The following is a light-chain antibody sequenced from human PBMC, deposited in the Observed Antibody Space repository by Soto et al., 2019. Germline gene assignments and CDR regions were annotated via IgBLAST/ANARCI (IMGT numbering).Light chain of an antibody. Sequence: DIQMTQSPSSLSASVGYRVTVTCRASQSISSFLNWYQQKPGKAPNLLIYATSKLQSGVPSRFSGGGSGTDFTLTIISLQPEDFATYYCQQSYRAPFTFGQGTRLEIK. J-gene: IGKJ5*01. CDR1: QSISSF. V-gene: IGKV1-39*01. CDR3: QQSYRAPFT. CDR2: ATS.